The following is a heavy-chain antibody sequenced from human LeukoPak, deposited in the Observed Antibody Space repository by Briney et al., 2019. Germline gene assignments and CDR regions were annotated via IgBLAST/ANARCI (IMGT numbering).Heavy chain of an antibody. Sequence: GGSLRLSCAASGFTFSSYAMSWVRQAPGKGLEWVSAISGSGGSTYYADSVKGRFTISRDNSKNTLYLQMNSLRDEDTAIYYCARLYSGSYSDYWGQGTLVTVSS. D-gene: IGHD1-26*01. CDR3: ARLYSGSYSDY. CDR2: ISGSGGST. CDR1: GFTFSSYA. J-gene: IGHJ4*02. V-gene: IGHV3-23*01.